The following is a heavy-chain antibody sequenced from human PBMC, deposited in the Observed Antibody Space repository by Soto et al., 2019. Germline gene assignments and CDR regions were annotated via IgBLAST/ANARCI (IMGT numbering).Heavy chain of an antibody. Sequence: QVQLQQWGAGLLRPSETLSLTCAVYGGSFRAYYWSWIRQPPGKGLEWIGEINHSGNTNYNASLKSRVTISVDTSKNQFSLKLSSVAAADTAVYYCARMYYDFSSGHYGGGMDVWGQVTTVTVSS. CDR1: GGSFRAYY. D-gene: IGHD3-3*01. J-gene: IGHJ6*02. CDR3: ARMYYDFSSGHYGGGMDV. V-gene: IGHV4-34*01. CDR2: INHSGNT.